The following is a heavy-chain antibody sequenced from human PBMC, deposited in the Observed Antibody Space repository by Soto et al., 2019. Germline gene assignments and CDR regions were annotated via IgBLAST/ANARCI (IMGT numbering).Heavy chain of an antibody. Sequence: PSETLSLTCAVSGGSISSGGYYWSWIRQHPGKGLEWIGYIYYSGSTYYNPSLKSRVTISVDTSKNQFSLKLSSVTAADTAVYYCARVGYYGSGSSNNWFDPWGQGTLVTVSS. V-gene: IGHV4-31*11. CDR3: ARVGYYGSGSSNNWFDP. J-gene: IGHJ5*02. CDR2: IYYSGST. D-gene: IGHD3-10*01. CDR1: GGSISSGGYY.